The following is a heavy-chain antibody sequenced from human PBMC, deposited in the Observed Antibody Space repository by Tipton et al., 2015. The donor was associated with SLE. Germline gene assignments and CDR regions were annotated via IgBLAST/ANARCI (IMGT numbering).Heavy chain of an antibody. V-gene: IGHV4-59*01. CDR1: GGSISSYY. Sequence: TLSLTCTVSGGSISSYYWSWIRQSPGRRLGWIGYIYYSGSTKYNPSLKSRVTISVDTSKKQFSLKLSSVTAADTAVYYCARDRTHCSGGRCYLEGAFDIWGQGTMVTVSS. CDR2: IYYSGST. CDR3: ARDRTHCSGGRCYLEGAFDI. D-gene: IGHD2-15*01. J-gene: IGHJ3*02.